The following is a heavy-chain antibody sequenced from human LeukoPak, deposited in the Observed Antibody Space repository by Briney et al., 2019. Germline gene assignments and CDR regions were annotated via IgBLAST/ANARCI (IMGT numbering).Heavy chain of an antibody. V-gene: IGHV3-23*01. CDR3: AKCPRDNCRGGFDY. Sequence: PGGALRLSCTPSGFTFWFNAMTWVRQAPGGGVGWVSSINDRGSNTYYTDSVKGRFTVSRDNSKNMLYLQMNSLRAEDTAFYYCAKCPRDNCRGGFDYWGQGTLVTVSS. J-gene: IGHJ4*02. CDR1: GFTFWFNA. CDR2: INDRGSNT. D-gene: IGHD1-1*01.